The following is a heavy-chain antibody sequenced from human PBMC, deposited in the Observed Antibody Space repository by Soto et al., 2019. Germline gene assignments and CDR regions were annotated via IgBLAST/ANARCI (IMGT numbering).Heavy chain of an antibody. V-gene: IGHV3-33*01. CDR2: IVSDGSAK. Sequence: GGSLRLSCAASGFPFSTYGFHWVRQAPGKGLEWVAVIVSDGSAKYHADSVEGRFTISRDNSKDTLYMQMNSLRAEDTAVYYCARDDAFGNENGFDIWGQGTMVTVS. CDR1: GFPFSTYG. D-gene: IGHD1-1*01. CDR3: ARDDAFGNENGFDI. J-gene: IGHJ3*02.